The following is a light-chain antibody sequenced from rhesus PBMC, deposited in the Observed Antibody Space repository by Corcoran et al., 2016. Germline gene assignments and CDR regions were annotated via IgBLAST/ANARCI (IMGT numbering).Light chain of an antibody. CDR3: QQHNSYPFT. Sequence: DIQMTQSPSSLSASVGDRVTITCRASQGISSYLSWYQQKQGKAPKLLIYAPSTLQSGVPSGFSGSGSRTDFTPTISSLQPEDFATYSCQQHNSYPFTFGPETKLDIK. CDR2: APS. V-gene: IGKV1-25*01. J-gene: IGKJ3*01. CDR1: QGISSY.